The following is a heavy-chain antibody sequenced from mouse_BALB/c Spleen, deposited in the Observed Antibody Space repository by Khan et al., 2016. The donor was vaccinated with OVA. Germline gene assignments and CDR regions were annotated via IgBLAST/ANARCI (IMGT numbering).Heavy chain of an antibody. Sequence: QVQLKESGPGLVQPSQSLSITCTVSGFSLTNYGVHWVRQSPGKGLEWLGVIWSGGITDYNATFISRLTISKDISKSQVFFKMTSLQANDTAIYYCAKNRNGYFDYWGQGTTPTVSS. D-gene: IGHD1-1*02. CDR1: GFSLTNYG. V-gene: IGHV2-2*02. CDR2: IWSGGIT. CDR3: AKNRNGYFDY. J-gene: IGHJ2*01.